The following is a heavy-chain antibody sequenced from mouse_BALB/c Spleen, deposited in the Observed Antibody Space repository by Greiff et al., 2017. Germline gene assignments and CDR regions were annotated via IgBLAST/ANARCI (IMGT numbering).Heavy chain of an antibody. Sequence: EVQLVESGGGLVKPGGSLKLSCAASGFTFSDYYMYWVRQTPEKRLEWVATISDGGSYTYYPDSVKGRFTISRDNAKNNLYLQMSSLKSEDTAMYYCARGWLRYAMDDWGQGTSVTVSS. V-gene: IGHV5-4*02. CDR3: ARGWLRYAMDD. CDR2: ISDGGSYT. CDR1: GFTFSDYY. J-gene: IGHJ4*01. D-gene: IGHD2-2*01.